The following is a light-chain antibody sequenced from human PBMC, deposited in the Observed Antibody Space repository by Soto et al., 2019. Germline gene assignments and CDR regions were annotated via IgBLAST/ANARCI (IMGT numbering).Light chain of an antibody. CDR2: GAS. V-gene: IGKV3-15*01. Sequence: QSPPTVSVSPGEQATLSCRASAHLHTYLAWYQQTPGQAPHILIYGASTRATGIPARFSGSGSGTEFTLTISSLQSEDFAVYYCQQYNNWPSITFGQGTRLAI. J-gene: IGKJ5*01. CDR3: QQYNNWPSIT. CDR1: AHLHTY.